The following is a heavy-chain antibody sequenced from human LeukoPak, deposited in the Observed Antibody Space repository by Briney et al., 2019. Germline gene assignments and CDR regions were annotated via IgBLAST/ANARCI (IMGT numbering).Heavy chain of an antibody. J-gene: IGHJ6*02. Sequence: PGGSLRLSCAASGFTFSSYSMNWVRQAPGKGLEWVSYISSSSSTIYYADSVKGRFTISRDNAKNSLYLQMNSLRAEDTAVYYCARGNWWLVFYYYGMDVWGQGTTVTVSS. CDR2: ISSSSSTI. CDR3: ARGNWWLVFYYYGMDV. D-gene: IGHD6-19*01. V-gene: IGHV3-48*01. CDR1: GFTFSSYS.